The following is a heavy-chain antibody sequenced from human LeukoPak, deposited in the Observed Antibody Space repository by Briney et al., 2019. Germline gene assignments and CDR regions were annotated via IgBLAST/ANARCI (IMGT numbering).Heavy chain of an antibody. CDR3: AKPHYGSGSYEFDP. CDR1: GFTFSSYV. Sequence: PGGSLRLSCAASGFTFSSYVMHWVRQAPGKGLEWVAFIRYDGSNKYYADSVKGRFTISRDNSKNTLYLQMNSLRAEDTAVYYCAKPHYGSGSYEFDPWGQGTLVTVSS. D-gene: IGHD3-10*01. V-gene: IGHV3-30*02. CDR2: IRYDGSNK. J-gene: IGHJ5*02.